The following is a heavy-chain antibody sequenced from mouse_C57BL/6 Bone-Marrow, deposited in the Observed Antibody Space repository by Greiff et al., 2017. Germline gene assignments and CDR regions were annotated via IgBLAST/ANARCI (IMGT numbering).Heavy chain of an antibody. CDR2: INPSSGYT. D-gene: IGHD4-1*01. Sequence: QVQLQQSGAELATPGASVQLSCKASGYTFTSYWMHWVNQRPGQGLEWIGYINPSSGYTKYNQKFKDKATLTADKSSSTAYMQLSSLTYEDSALYDCARRDWENYAMDYRGQGNSVTVSS. CDR3: ARRDWENYAMDY. J-gene: IGHJ4*01. V-gene: IGHV1-7*01. CDR1: GYTFTSYW.